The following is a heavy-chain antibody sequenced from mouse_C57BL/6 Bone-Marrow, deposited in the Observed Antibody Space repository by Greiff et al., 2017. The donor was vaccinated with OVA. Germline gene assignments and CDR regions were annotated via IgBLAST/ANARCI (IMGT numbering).Heavy chain of an antibody. Sequence: LQESGPELVKPGASVKISCKASGYSFTGYYMNWVKQSPEKSLEWIGEINPSTGGTTYNQKFKAKATLTVDKSSSTAYMQLKSLTSEDSAVYYCARWGPIYYGYDRAMDYWGQGTSVTVSS. CDR3: ARWGPIYYGYDRAMDY. CDR2: INPSTGGT. V-gene: IGHV1-42*01. D-gene: IGHD2-2*01. CDR1: GYSFTGYY. J-gene: IGHJ4*01.